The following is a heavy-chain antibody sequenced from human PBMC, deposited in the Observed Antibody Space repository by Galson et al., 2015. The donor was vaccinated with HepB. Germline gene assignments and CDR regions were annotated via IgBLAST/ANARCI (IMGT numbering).Heavy chain of an antibody. CDR2: IDPNSGGT. Sequence: SVKVSCKASGYTFTGYYMHWVRQAPGQGLEWMGWIDPNSGGTNYAQKFQGWVTMTRDTSISTAYMELSRLRSDDTAVYYCASSTANYYYYGMDVWGQGTTVTVSS. J-gene: IGHJ6*02. V-gene: IGHV1-2*04. D-gene: IGHD4-17*01. CDR3: ASSTANYYYYGMDV. CDR1: GYTFTGYY.